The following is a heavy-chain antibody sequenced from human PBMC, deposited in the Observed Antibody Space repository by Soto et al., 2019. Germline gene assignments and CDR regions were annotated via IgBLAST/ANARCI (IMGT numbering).Heavy chain of an antibody. Sequence: EVQLLESGGGLVQPGGSLRLPCAAPGFIFSSEFMTWVGRIQGRGLEWVASIFGSGITTYYADSVKGRFTISRDNSKNTLHLQLNSLRAEDTALYYCAKSQSGSFFAAFDLWGQGSLVTVSS. CDR3: AKSQSGSFFAAFDL. CDR1: GFIFSSEF. J-gene: IGHJ3*01. CDR2: IFGSGITT. V-gene: IGHV3-23*01. D-gene: IGHD1-26*01.